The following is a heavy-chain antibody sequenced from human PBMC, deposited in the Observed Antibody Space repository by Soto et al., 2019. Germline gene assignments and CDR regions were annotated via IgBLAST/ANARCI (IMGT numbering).Heavy chain of an antibody. Sequence: EVQLLESGGDLIQPGGSLRLSCAASGFTFSSYAMSWVRQAPGKGLGWVSAISSSAGSTFYADSVKGRFTISRDNSRNILYLQMNSLRAEDTAIYYCAKYQPMTQPRPYFDYWGLGTLVTVSS. CDR2: ISSSAGST. CDR1: GFTFSSYA. V-gene: IGHV3-23*01. J-gene: IGHJ4*02. CDR3: AKYQPMTQPRPYFDY. D-gene: IGHD3-22*01.